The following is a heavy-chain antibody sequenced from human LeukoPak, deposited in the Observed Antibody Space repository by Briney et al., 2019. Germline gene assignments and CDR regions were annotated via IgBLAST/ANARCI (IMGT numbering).Heavy chain of an antibody. Sequence: SETLSLTCTVSGGSISSYYWSWIRQPPGKGLEWIGYIYYSGSTNYNPSLKSRVTISVDTSKNQFSLKLSSVTAADTAVYYCATLVYGDYPYGMDVWGQGTTVTVSS. CDR2: IYYSGST. D-gene: IGHD4-17*01. CDR3: ATLVYGDYPYGMDV. V-gene: IGHV4-59*01. CDR1: GGSISSYY. J-gene: IGHJ6*02.